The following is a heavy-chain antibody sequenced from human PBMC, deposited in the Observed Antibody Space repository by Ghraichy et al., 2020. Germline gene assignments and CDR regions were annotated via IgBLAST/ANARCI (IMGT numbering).Heavy chain of an antibody. Sequence: SETLSLTCSVSGGSMNNSNYHWGWIRPPPGKGLEWIVSFDYSGSTYYNPSLKSRVTIYVDTYMNQFSLRLSSVTAADTAVYYCARLRSLLAGYDGFDIWGQGTMVIFSS. CDR3: ARLRSLLAGYDGFDI. CDR1: GGSMNNSNYH. CDR2: FDYSGST. J-gene: IGHJ3*02. V-gene: IGHV4-39*01. D-gene: IGHD6-19*01.